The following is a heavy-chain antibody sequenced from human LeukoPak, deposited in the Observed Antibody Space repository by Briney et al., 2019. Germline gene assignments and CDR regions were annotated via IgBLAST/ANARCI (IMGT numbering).Heavy chain of an antibody. J-gene: IGHJ4*02. D-gene: IGHD6-6*01. CDR1: GGSFSGYY. CDR2: IYYSGST. CDR3: ARGVGSSAPFFDY. V-gene: IGHV4-34*01. Sequence: PSETLSLTCAVYGGSFSGYYWSWIRQPPGKGLEWIGSIYYSGSTYYNPSLKSRVTISVDTSKNQFSLKLSSVTAADTAVYYCARGVGSSAPFFDYWGQGTLVTVSS.